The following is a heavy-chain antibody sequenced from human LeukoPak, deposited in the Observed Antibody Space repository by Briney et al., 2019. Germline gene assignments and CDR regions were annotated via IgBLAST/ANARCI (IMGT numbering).Heavy chain of an antibody. J-gene: IGHJ4*02. D-gene: IGHD6-19*01. CDR1: GGSISSSTYY. CDR3: ARHRMSSGWYGV. Sequence: SETLSLTCTVSGGSISSSTYYWGWIRQPPGKGLEWIGSIFYSGSTYYNPSLRSRVTISVDTSKNQFSLKLSSVTATDTAVYYCARHRMSSGWYGVWGQGTLVTVSS. CDR2: IFYSGST. V-gene: IGHV4-39*01.